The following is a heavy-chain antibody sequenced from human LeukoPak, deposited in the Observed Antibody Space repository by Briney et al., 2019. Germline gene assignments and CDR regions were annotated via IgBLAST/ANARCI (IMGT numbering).Heavy chain of an antibody. CDR3: AKLVVTAPPADY. D-gene: IGHD2-21*02. V-gene: IGHV3-21*01. CDR1: GFTFSSYS. CDR2: ISSSSSYI. Sequence: GGSLRLSCAASGFTFSSYSMNWVRQAPGKGLEWVSSISSSSSYIYYADSVKGRFTISRDNAKNSLYLQMDSLRAEDTAVYYCAKLVVTAPPADYWGQGTLVTVSS. J-gene: IGHJ4*02.